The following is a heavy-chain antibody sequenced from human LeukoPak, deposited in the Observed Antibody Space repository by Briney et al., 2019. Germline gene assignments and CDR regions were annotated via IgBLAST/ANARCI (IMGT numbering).Heavy chain of an antibody. Sequence: TGRSLRLSCAASGFTFSSYGMHWVRQAPGKGLEWVAVISYDGSNKYYADSVKGRFTISRDNSKNTLYLQMNSLRAEDTAVYYCAKDSGSPWIQLWLRSWGQGTLVTVSS. J-gene: IGHJ4*02. CDR3: AKDSGSPWIQLWLRS. CDR2: ISYDGSNK. D-gene: IGHD5-18*01. V-gene: IGHV3-30*18. CDR1: GFTFSSYG.